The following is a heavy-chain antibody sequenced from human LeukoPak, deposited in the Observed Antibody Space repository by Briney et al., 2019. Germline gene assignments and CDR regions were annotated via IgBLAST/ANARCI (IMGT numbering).Heavy chain of an antibody. D-gene: IGHD3-9*01. CDR1: GGSFSGYY. CDR2: INHSGST. J-gene: IGHJ4*02. CDR3: ARLGYFDWLPRY. V-gene: IGHV4-34*01. Sequence: PSETLSLTCAVYGGSFSGYYWSWIRQPPGKGLEWIGEINHSGSTNYNPSLKSRVTISVDTSKNQFSLKLSSVTAADTAVYYCARLGYFDWLPRYWGQGTLVTVSS.